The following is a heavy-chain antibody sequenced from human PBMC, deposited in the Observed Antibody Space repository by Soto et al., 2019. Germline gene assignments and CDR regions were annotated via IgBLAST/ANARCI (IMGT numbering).Heavy chain of an antibody. Sequence: ASVKVSCKASNYPFTSYGFAWVRQAPGHGLQWLGRISSYNNNADYAQEFQGRITMTTDTSTTTAVMELRSLTSDDTGVYYCARDSNPFGVVIRSPEKQKYGMDIWGQ. J-gene: IGHJ6*02. CDR1: NYPFTSYG. CDR2: ISSYNNNA. CDR3: ARDSNPFGVVIRSPEKQKYGMDI. D-gene: IGHD3-3*01. V-gene: IGHV1-18*01.